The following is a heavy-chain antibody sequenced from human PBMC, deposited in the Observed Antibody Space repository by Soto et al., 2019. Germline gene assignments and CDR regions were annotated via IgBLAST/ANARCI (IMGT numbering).Heavy chain of an antibody. CDR3: AKDRSRYYDSSGFGY. V-gene: IGHV3-23*01. J-gene: IGHJ4*02. CDR1: GFTFSSYA. Sequence: GGSLRLSCAASGFTFSSYAMSWVRQAPGKGLEWVSAISGSGGSTYYADSVKGRFTISRDNSKNTLYLQMNSLRAEDTAVYYCAKDRSRYYDSSGFGYWGQGTLVTVSS. D-gene: IGHD3-22*01. CDR2: ISGSGGST.